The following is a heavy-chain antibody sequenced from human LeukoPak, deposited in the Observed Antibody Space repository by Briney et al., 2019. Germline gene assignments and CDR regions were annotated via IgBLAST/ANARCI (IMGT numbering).Heavy chain of an antibody. CDR1: GGSISSGDYY. D-gene: IGHD4-23*01. J-gene: IGHJ6*03. CDR2: IYYSGST. Sequence: PSQTLSLTCTVSGGSISSGDYYWNWIRQPPGKGLEWIGYIYYSGSTYYNPSLKSRVTISVDTSKNQFSLKLSSVIAADTVVYYCAREGKGYYYYMDVWGKGTTVTVSS. CDR3: AREGKGYYYYMDV. V-gene: IGHV4-30-4*08.